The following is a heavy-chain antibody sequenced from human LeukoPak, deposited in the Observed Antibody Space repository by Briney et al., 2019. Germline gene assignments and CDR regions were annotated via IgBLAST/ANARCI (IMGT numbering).Heavy chain of an antibody. J-gene: IGHJ6*03. CDR2: INPNSGGT. D-gene: IGHD3-22*01. CDR3: ARDGSGYSLSYYMDV. V-gene: IGHV1-2*02. CDR1: VYTFTVYY. Sequence: GASVTVSFKASVYTFTVYYMHWVRQAPGQGGEWMGWINPNSGGTNYAQKFPPRLTITTHPSISTASMELSRLPSDDTPVYYCARDGSGYSLSYYMDVWGKGTTVTVSS.